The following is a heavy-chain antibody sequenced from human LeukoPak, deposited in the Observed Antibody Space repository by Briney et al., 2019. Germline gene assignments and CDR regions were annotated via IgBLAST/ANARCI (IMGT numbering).Heavy chain of an antibody. J-gene: IGHJ5*02. CDR2: IYTSGST. CDR1: GGSISSYY. V-gene: IGHV4-4*07. D-gene: IGHD3-3*01. CDR3: AREGGNYDFWSGYSLNWFDP. Sequence: SSETLSLTCTVSGGSISSYYWSWIRQPAGKGLEWIGRIYTSGSTNYNPSLKSRVTMSVDTSKNQFSLKLSSVTAADTAVYYCAREGGNYDFWSGYSLNWFDPWGQGTLVTVSS.